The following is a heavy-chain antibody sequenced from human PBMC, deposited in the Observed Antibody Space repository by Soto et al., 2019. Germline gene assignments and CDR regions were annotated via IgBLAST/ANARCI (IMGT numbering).Heavy chain of an antibody. CDR2: ISGSGGAT. CDR3: AKDLGSGWYDPGFDY. Sequence: GGSLRLSCAASGFTFTSFAVSWVRQAPGKGLEWVSAISGSGGATYYADSVKGRFTVSRDNSRNTVYLQMNSLRAEDTAVYYCAKDLGSGWYDPGFDYWGQGTLVTVSS. D-gene: IGHD6-19*01. V-gene: IGHV3-23*01. CDR1: GFTFTSFA. J-gene: IGHJ4*02.